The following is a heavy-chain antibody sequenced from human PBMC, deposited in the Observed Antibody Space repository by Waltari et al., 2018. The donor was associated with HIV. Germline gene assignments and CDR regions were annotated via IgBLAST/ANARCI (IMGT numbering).Heavy chain of an antibody. CDR3: AKDYFVVVTAAGPFDP. J-gene: IGHJ5*02. Sequence: QVKLVESGGGVGQPGGSLRPSGAASGCSLSNDALHSVRQAPGKGLEWVAVISYDGSNKYYADSVKGRFTISRDNSKNTLYLQMNSLRAEDTAVYYCAKDYFVVVTAAGPFDPWGQGTLVTVSS. V-gene: IGHV3-30*18. CDR1: GCSLSNDA. CDR2: ISYDGSNK. D-gene: IGHD2-21*02.